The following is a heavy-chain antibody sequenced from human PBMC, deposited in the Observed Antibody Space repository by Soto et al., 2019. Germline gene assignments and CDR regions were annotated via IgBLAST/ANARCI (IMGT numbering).Heavy chain of an antibody. CDR2: IKQDGSEK. J-gene: IGHJ4*02. D-gene: IGHD3-3*01. CDR1: GFTFSSYW. V-gene: IGHV3-7*03. Sequence: ESGGGLVQPGGSLRLSCAASGFTFSSYWMSWVRQAPGKGLEWVANIKQDGSEKYYVDSVKGRFTISRDNAKNSLYLQMNSLRAEDTAVYYCARVDYDFWSGYLDYWGQGTLVTVSS. CDR3: ARVDYDFWSGYLDY.